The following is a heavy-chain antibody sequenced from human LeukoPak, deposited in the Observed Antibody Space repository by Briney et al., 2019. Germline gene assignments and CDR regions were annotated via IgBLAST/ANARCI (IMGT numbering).Heavy chain of an antibody. V-gene: IGHV3-11*01. Sequence: GGSLRLSCAASGFTFSDYYMSWIRQARGKGLEWVSYISSSGSTIYYADPVKGRFTISRDNAKNSLYLQMNSLRAEDTAVYYCAREQGYCSSTSCYDFDYWGQGTLVTVSS. CDR1: GFTFSDYY. CDR3: AREQGYCSSTSCYDFDY. D-gene: IGHD2-2*01. J-gene: IGHJ4*02. CDR2: ISSSGSTI.